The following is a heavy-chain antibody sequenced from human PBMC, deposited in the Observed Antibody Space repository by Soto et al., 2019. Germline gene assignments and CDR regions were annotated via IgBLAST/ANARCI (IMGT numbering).Heavy chain of an antibody. Sequence: PGGSMRLSCLASGFIFRSYAMHWVRQAPGKRLEWVAVITYDGINGYYADSVRGRFAISRDNSKNTLYLQMNSLSPEDTAVYYCARAFSGSYPNFDDWGQGTLVTVSS. CDR2: ITYDGING. D-gene: IGHD1-26*01. CDR1: GFIFRSYA. V-gene: IGHV3-30*09. J-gene: IGHJ4*02. CDR3: ARAFSGSYPNFDD.